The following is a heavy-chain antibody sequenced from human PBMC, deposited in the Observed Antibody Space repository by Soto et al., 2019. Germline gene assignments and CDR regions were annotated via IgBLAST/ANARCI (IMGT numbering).Heavy chain of an antibody. D-gene: IGHD3-22*01. CDR2: IHYTGNT. V-gene: IGHV4-59*08. CDR1: GGSISTFY. CDR3: AGGDYYHSSGYYFYYYTMDF. J-gene: IGHJ6*02. Sequence: PSETLSLTCTVSGGSISTFYWSWIRQPPGKALEWIGYIHYTGNTNYNPSLRSRTTISVETSKSQFPLKLSSVTAADTAVYYCAGGDYYHSSGYYFYYYTMDFWGQAIMVTVSS.